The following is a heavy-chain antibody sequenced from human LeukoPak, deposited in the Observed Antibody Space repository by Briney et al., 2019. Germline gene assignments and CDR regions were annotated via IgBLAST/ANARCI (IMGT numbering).Heavy chain of an antibody. V-gene: IGHV1-2*02. CDR2: INHDSGGT. CDR3: ARGISGRYDILTSRREGEAFHN. Sequence: GASVKVSCKASGYTFTGYYMHWVRQAPGQGLEWMGWINHDSGGTNYAQKFQGRVTMTRDTSISTTYLELSRLTSDDTAVYYCARGISGRYDILTSRREGEAFHNWGQGTMVTVSS. D-gene: IGHD3-9*01. CDR1: GYTFTGYY. J-gene: IGHJ3*02.